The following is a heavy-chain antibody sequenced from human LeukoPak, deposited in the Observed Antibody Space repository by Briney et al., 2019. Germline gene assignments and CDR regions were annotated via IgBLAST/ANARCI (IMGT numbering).Heavy chain of an antibody. Sequence: PGGSLRLSCAASGLTFSSHWMHWVRQAPGKGLEWVSIITGTGGKYYGDSVKGRFVLSRDNSKNTVYMQMSSLRAEDTATYYCAKDYCRDGNCPFPFLDSWGQGTQVTVSS. J-gene: IGHJ4*02. CDR1: GLTFSSHW. CDR2: ITGTGGK. CDR3: AKDYCRDGNCPFPFLDS. V-gene: IGHV3-53*01. D-gene: IGHD2-15*01.